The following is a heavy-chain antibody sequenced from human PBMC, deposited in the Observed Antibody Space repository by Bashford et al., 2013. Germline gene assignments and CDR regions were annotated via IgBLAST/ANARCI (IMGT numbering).Heavy chain of an antibody. J-gene: IGHJ6*02. D-gene: IGHD3-3*01. CDR3: AKDRAGITIFRGPGNYGMDV. V-gene: IGHV3-23*01. CDR2: ISGSGGST. Sequence: VRQAPGKGLEWVSAISGSGGSTYYADSVKGRFTISRDNSKNTLYLQMNSLRAEDTAVYYCAKDRAGITIFRGPGNYGMDVWGQGTTVNRLL.